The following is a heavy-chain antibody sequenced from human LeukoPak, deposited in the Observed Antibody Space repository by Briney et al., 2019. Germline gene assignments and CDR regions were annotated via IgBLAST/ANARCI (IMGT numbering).Heavy chain of an antibody. Sequence: SETLSLTCIVSGGYITSGSYYWNWIRQPAGKGLEWIGRIYSSGSTNYNPSLKSRVTISVDTSKNQFSLNLNSVTAADTAVYYCARGRLGDSFDYWGQGILVTVSS. CDR3: ARGRLGDSFDY. CDR1: GGYITSGSYY. J-gene: IGHJ4*02. D-gene: IGHD3-16*01. CDR2: IYSSGST. V-gene: IGHV4-61*02.